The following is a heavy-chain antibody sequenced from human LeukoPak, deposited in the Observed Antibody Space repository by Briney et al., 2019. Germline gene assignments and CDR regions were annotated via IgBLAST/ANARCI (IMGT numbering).Heavy chain of an antibody. D-gene: IGHD1-26*01. V-gene: IGHV3-30*18. CDR1: GFTFSAYA. CDR3: AKDPASGSSYYFYGMDV. Sequence: GGSLRLSCAASGFTFSAYAIHWVRQAPGKGLEWVAVISYDGGNIYYADSVKGRFTIPRDNSKNTLFLEMNSLRGEDTAVYYCAKDPASGSSYYFYGMDVWGQGTTVTVSS. CDR2: ISYDGGNI. J-gene: IGHJ6*02.